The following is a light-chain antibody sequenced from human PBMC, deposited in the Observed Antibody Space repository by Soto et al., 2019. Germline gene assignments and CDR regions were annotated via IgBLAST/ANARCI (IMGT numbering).Light chain of an antibody. CDR3: QQSYSTPLT. J-gene: IGKJ4*01. CDR2: GAS. CDR1: QTISIF. Sequence: DIQMTQSPSSLSASVGDRVTITCRASQTISIFLNWYQQKPGKAPKLLIYGASTLQGGVPSRFSGRGTGTEFTLIINSLHPDDIAVYYCQQSYSTPLTFGGGTKVQIK. V-gene: IGKV1-39*01.